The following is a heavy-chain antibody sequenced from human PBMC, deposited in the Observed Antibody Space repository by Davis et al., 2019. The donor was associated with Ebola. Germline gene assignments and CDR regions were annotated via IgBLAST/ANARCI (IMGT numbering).Heavy chain of an antibody. CDR2: TYYRSKWYS. J-gene: IGHJ5*02. V-gene: IGHV6-1*01. D-gene: IGHD1-20*01. CDR1: GDSVSFNSFA. Sequence: HSQTLSLTCALSGDSVSFNSFAWNWIRQSPSRGLEWLGKTYYRSKWYSNYAASVKSRIIINPDTSKNQFSLQLTSVTPEDTAVYYCARERMIGTKEFDLWGQGTLVTVSS. CDR3: ARERMIGTKEFDL.